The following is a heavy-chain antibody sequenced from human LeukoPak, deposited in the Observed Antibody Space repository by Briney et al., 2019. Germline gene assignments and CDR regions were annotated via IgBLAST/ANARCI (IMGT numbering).Heavy chain of an antibody. CDR2: IYYSGST. J-gene: IGHJ4*02. D-gene: IGHD5-18*01. CDR1: GGSISSSSYY. V-gene: IGHV4-39*01. Sequence: PSETLSLTCTVSGGSISSSSYYWGWIRQPPGKGLEWIGSIYYSGSTYYNPSIKSRVTISVDTSKNQFSLKLSSVTAPDTAVYYCARQGGYSYGYVGYWGQGTLVTVPS. CDR3: ARQGGYSYGYVGY.